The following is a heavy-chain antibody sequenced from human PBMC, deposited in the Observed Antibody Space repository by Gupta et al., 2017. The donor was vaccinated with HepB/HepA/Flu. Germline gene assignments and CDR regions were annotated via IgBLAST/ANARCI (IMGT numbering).Heavy chain of an antibody. D-gene: IGHD3-3*01. CDR1: GFTFSSYG. J-gene: IGHJ6*03. Sequence: QVQLVESGGGVVQPGRSLRLSCAASGFTFSSYGMHWVRQAPGKGLEWVAVISYDGSNKYYADSVKGRFTISRDNSKNTLYLQMNSLRAEDTAVYYCAKDFEWLAYYYYYYMDVWGKGTTVTVSS. CDR2: ISYDGSNK. CDR3: AKDFEWLAYYYYYYMDV. V-gene: IGHV3-30*18.